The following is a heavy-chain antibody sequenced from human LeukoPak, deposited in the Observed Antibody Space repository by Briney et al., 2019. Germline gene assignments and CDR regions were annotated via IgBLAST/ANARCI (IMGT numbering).Heavy chain of an antibody. CDR1: GNTLSELS. D-gene: IGHD6-13*01. CDR3: ARDYSSIAAAGTATFDY. Sequence: ASVKVSCKVSGNTLSELSMHWVRQAPGKGLEWMGRFDPEDGETIYAQKFQGRVTLTEDTSTDTAYMELGSLRSDDTAVYYCARDYSSIAAAGTATFDYWGQGTLVTVSS. V-gene: IGHV1-24*01. J-gene: IGHJ4*02. CDR2: FDPEDGET.